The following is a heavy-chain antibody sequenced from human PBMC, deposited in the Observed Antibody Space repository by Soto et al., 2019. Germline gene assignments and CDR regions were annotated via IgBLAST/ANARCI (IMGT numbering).Heavy chain of an antibody. J-gene: IGHJ4*02. D-gene: IGHD2-2*01. CDR3: ARVGYCSSTPCWPIGYFEY. CDR1: GGSSISFY. CDR2: IFSSGST. Sequence: SETLSLTCTVSGGSSISFYWSWIRQPTGKGLEWVGYIFSSGSTNYNPSLKSRVTISVDTSENQFSLKLTSVTAADTAVYYCARVGYCSSTPCWPIGYFEYWGQGTLVTVSS. V-gene: IGHV4-59*01.